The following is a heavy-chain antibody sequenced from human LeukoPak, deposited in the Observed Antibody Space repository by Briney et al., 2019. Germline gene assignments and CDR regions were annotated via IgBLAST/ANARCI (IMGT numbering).Heavy chain of an antibody. D-gene: IGHD3-10*01. Sequence: ASVKVSCKASGYTFTSYGISWVRQAPGQGLEWMGWISAYNGNTNYAQKLQGRVTMTTDTSTSTAYMELSSLRLEDTAVYYCARPRFPYYRLSGPDYYYMDVWGKGTTVTVSS. J-gene: IGHJ6*03. CDR3: ARPRFPYYRLSGPDYYYMDV. CDR2: ISAYNGNT. V-gene: IGHV1-18*01. CDR1: GYTFTSYG.